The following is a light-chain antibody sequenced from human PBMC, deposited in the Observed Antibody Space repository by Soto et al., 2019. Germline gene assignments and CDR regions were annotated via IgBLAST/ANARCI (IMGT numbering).Light chain of an antibody. J-gene: IGKJ4*01. CDR1: QSVSNSY. V-gene: IGKV3-20*01. Sequence: EIVLTQSPGTLSLSPGERATLSCMASQSVSNSYLAWYQQKPGQAPRLLIYGASSRATGIPDRFSGSGSGTDFTLTTSRLEPEDFAVYYCQQYGSSPLTFGGGTKVDIK. CDR2: GAS. CDR3: QQYGSSPLT.